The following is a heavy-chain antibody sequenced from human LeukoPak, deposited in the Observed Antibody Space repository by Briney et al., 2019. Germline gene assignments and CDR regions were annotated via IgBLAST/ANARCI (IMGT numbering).Heavy chain of an antibody. J-gene: IGHJ4*02. CDR2: IKEDGSEK. V-gene: IGHV3-7*01. CDR3: ARASRSATTSY. Sequence: GGSLRLSCAASEFTFSTYWMSWVRQAPGKGLEWVANIKEDGSEKYYVDSVKGRFTISRDNAKNSLYLQMNSLRAEDTAVYYCARASRSATTSYWGQGTLVTVSS. D-gene: IGHD1-1*01. CDR1: EFTFSTYW.